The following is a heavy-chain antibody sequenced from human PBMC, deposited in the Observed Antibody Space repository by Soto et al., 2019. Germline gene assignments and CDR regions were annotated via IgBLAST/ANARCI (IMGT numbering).Heavy chain of an antibody. J-gene: IGHJ5*02. CDR2: IYYSGST. CDR1: GGSISSGDYY. CDR3: ARVPSAGSWFGTPKNWFDP. V-gene: IGHV4-30-4*01. Sequence: PAETLSLTCTVSGGSISSGDYYFICIRQPPWNGLEWIGYIYYSGSTYYNPSLKSRVTISVDTSKNQFSLKLSSVTAADTAVYYCARVPSAGSWFGTPKNWFDPWGQGTLVTSPQ. D-gene: IGHD6-13*01.